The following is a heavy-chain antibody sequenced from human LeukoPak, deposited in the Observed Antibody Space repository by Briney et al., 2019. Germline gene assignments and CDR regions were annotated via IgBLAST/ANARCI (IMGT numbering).Heavy chain of an antibody. CDR3: AREEVKSFDN. Sequence: GGSLRLSCAASGFSFSGYWMTWVRQAPGRGLEWVANIKQDGSETSYVTSVRGRFTISRDNAKNSLYLQMNNLRAEDTAVYFCAREEVKSFDNWGQGTLVTVSS. J-gene: IGHJ4*02. V-gene: IGHV3-7*03. CDR1: GFSFSGYW. CDR2: IKQDGSET.